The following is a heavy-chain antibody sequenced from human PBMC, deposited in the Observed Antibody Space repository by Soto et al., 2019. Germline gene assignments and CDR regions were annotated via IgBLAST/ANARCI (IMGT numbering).Heavy chain of an antibody. V-gene: IGHV3-30*18. D-gene: IGHD3-22*01. Sequence: GGSLRLSCAASGFTFSSYGMHWVRQAPGKGLEWVAVISYDGSNKYYADSVKGRFTISRDNSKNTLYLQMNSLRAEDTAVYYCAKEGDGIYDSSGYYWGHYFDYWGQGTLVTVSS. CDR3: AKEGDGIYDSSGYYWGHYFDY. CDR2: ISYDGSNK. CDR1: GFTFSSYG. J-gene: IGHJ4*02.